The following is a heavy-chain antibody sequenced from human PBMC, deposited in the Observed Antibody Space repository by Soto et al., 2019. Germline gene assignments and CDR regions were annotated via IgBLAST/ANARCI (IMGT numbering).Heavy chain of an antibody. J-gene: IGHJ5*02. V-gene: IGHV4-4*02. CDR3: ARNAVGPAALDP. CDR1: QW. Sequence: QWWGWLRQTPGKGLEWIGEVYHSGSANYNPSLKSRVTMSVDKSKNQFSLRLSSVTDADTALYYCARNAVGPAALDPWGQGTLVTVSS. D-gene: IGHD2-2*01. CDR2: VYHSGSA.